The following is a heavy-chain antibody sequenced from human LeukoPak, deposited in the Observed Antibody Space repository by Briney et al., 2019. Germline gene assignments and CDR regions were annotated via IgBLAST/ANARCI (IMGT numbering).Heavy chain of an antibody. J-gene: IGHJ5*01. CDR2: VYYGRTT. D-gene: IGHD4/OR15-4a*01. CDR3: VRHDGRGGATMGAFDS. CDR1: GGSISSSSHH. V-gene: IGHV4-39*01. Sequence: PSETLSLTCTVSGGSISSSSHHWGWTRQSPGKGLEWIGSVYYGRTTYYSPSLDSRVTISLDTSANQFSLQLNSVTAADTAVYYCVRHDGRGGATMGAFDSWGQGSLVTVSS.